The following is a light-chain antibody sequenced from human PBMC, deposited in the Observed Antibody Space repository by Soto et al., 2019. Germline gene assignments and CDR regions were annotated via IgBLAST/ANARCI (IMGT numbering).Light chain of an antibody. Sequence: QSALSQPASVSGSPGQSITISCTGTSSDVGGYGYVSWYQQHPGKAPKLMIYEVSDRPSGVSNRFSGFKSGNTASLTISGLQTEDEADYYCSSYTSSATWVFGGGTKLTVL. J-gene: IGLJ3*02. CDR1: SSDVGGYGY. CDR2: EVS. CDR3: SSYTSSATWV. V-gene: IGLV2-14*01.